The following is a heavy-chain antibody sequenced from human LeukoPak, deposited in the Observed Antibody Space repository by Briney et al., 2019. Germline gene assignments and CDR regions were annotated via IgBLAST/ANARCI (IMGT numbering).Heavy chain of an antibody. CDR3: AKGTGSGSSNWFDP. CDR1: AFTFSNYA. V-gene: IGHV3-23*01. J-gene: IGHJ5*02. CDR2: ITGSGGST. D-gene: IGHD3-10*01. Sequence: GSLRLSCAASAFTFSNYAMSWVRQAPGKGLEWVSAITGSGGSTYYADSVKGRFTISRDNSKNTLYLQMNSLRAEDTAVYYCAKGTGSGSSNWFDPWGQGTLVTVSS.